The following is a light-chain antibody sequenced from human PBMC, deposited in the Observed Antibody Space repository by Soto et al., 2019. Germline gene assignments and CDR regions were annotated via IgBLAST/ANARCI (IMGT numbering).Light chain of an antibody. CDR1: QSISSW. V-gene: IGKV1-5*03. CDR3: QQYNSFTWT. J-gene: IGKJ1*01. Sequence: DIQMTQSPSTLSASVGDRVTITCRASQSISSWLAWYKQKPGKAPKLLIYKASSLESGFPSRFSGSGSGTEFTFTISSLQPDDFATYYCQQYNSFTWTFGQGTKV. CDR2: KAS.